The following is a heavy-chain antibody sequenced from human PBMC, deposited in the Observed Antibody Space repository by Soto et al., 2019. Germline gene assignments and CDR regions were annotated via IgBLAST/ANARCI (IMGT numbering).Heavy chain of an antibody. Sequence: ASVKVSCKASGYTFTSYGIIWVRQAPGQGLEWMGWTSAYNGNTNYAQKLQGRVTMTTDTSTSTAYVELRSLRSDDTAVYYCARDWFGVDYWGQGTLVTVS. V-gene: IGHV1-18*01. CDR3: ARDWFGVDY. CDR2: TSAYNGNT. CDR1: GYTFTSYG. D-gene: IGHD3-16*01. J-gene: IGHJ4*02.